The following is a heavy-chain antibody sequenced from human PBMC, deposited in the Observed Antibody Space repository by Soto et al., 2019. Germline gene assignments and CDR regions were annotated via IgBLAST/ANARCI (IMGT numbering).Heavy chain of an antibody. CDR1: GYTFTSYG. D-gene: IGHD3-10*01. J-gene: IGHJ6*02. V-gene: IGHV1-18*01. Sequence: GASVKVSCKASGYTFTSYGISWVRQAPGQGLEWMGWISAYNGNTNYAQKLQGRVTMTTDTSTSTAYMELRSLRSDDTAVYYCERVGYYYCSGRPASVYYYSYGMDVWGQGPRSRSA. CDR2: ISAYNGNT. CDR3: ERVGYYYCSGRPASVYYYSYGMDV.